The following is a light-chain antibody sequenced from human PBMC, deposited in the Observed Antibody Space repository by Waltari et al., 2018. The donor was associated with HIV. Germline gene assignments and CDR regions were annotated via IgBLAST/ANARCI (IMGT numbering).Light chain of an antibody. V-gene: IGKV1-27*01. CDR2: ATS. CDR1: QGIGNS. CDR3: QKYNRSPLT. Sequence: DVQMTQSPSSLSASVGDRVTITCRASQGIGNSLAWYQQKPGQVPRLLIYATSTLHSGVPSRFSGTGSGADFTLTISSLQPEDVATYYCQKYNRSPLTFGQGTKVE. J-gene: IGKJ1*01.